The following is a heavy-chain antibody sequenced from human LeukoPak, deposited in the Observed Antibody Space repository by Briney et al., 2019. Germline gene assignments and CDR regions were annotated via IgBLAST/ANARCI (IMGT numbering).Heavy chain of an antibody. CDR1: GGSISSGDYY. CDR2: IYYSGST. V-gene: IGHV4-39*01. D-gene: IGHD6-13*01. Sequence: SETLSLTCTVSGGSISSGDYYWSWIRQPPGKGLEWIGSIYYSGSTYYNPSLKSRVTISVDTSKNQFSLKLSSVTAADTAVYYCARPARYSMAAAGGDYWGQGTLVTVSS. CDR3: ARPARYSMAAAGGDY. J-gene: IGHJ4*02.